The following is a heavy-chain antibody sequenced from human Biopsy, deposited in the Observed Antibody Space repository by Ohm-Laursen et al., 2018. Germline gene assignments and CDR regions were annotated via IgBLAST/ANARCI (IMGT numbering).Heavy chain of an antibody. J-gene: IGHJ2*01. CDR3: ASAGYNPDWNFDL. CDR1: GGPIDSYY. Sequence: SETLSLTCTVSGGPIDSYYWSWIRQPPGKALEWIGYIYFTGRTSYNPSLKSRVTMSVNTSKKQFSLRQSSVTAADTAVYYCASAGYNPDWNFDLWGRGTRVTVSS. V-gene: IGHV4-59*12. CDR2: IYFTGRT. D-gene: IGHD5-24*01.